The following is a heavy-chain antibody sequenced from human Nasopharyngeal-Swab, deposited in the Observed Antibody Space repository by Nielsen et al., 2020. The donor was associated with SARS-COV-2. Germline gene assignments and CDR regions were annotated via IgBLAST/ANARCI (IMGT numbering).Heavy chain of an antibody. V-gene: IGHV3-33*01. J-gene: IGHJ4*02. D-gene: IGHD2-2*01. CDR2: MWYAGSSE. CDR1: VFTFSNYD. CDR3: ARESGVSSTSPFDC. Sequence: GGSLRLSCTASVFTFSNYDIHWPRHTPGKGLEWVAVMWYAGSSERYADSVKGRFTISRDISKNTLYLQMNSLRAEDTAVYYCARESGVSSTSPFDCWGRGTLVTVSS.